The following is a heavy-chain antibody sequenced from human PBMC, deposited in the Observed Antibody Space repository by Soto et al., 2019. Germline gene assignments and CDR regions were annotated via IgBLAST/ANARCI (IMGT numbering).Heavy chain of an antibody. D-gene: IGHD2-21*01. J-gene: IGHJ5*02. V-gene: IGHV3-23*01. CDR2: ISGSGGST. CDR3: AKDRGIARPTKTINWFDP. Sequence: EVQLLESGGGLVQPGGSLRLSCAASGFTFSSYAMSWVRQAPGKGLEWVSAISGSGGSTYYADSVKGRFTISRDNSKNTLYLQMNSLRAEDTAVYYCAKDRGIARPTKTINWFDPWGQGTLVTVSS. CDR1: GFTFSSYA.